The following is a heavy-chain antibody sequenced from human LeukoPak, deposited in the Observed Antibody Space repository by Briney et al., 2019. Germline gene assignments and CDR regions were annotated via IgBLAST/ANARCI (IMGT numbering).Heavy chain of an antibody. CDR3: AVVYSWHFSGLGAPRD. Sequence: SETLSLTCTVSGYSISSGYYWGWIRQPPGKGLEWIGSIYHSGSTYYNPSLKSRVTISVDTSKNQFSLKLSSVTAADTAVYYCAVVYSWHFSGLGAPRDWGRGTLVTV. D-gene: IGHD3/OR15-3a*01. J-gene: IGHJ4*02. CDR1: GYSISSGYY. CDR2: IYHSGST. V-gene: IGHV4-38-2*02.